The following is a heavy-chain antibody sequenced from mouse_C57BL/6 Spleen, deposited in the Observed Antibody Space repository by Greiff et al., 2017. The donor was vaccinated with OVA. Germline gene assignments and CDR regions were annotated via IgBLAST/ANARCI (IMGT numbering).Heavy chain of an antibody. CDR2: IYPGSGST. Sequence: QVQLQQPGAELVKPGASVKMSCKASGYTFTSYWITWVKQRPGQGLEWIGDIYPGSGSTNYNEKFKSKATLTVDTSSSTAYLQLSSLTSEDSAVYYCARCAPFITTVADYFDYWGQGTTRTVSS. CDR3: ARCAPFITTVADYFDY. V-gene: IGHV1-55*01. J-gene: IGHJ2*01. CDR1: GYTFTSYW. D-gene: IGHD1-1*01.